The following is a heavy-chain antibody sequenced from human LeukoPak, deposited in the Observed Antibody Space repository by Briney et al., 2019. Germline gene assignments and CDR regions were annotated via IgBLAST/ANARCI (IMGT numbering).Heavy chain of an antibody. J-gene: IGHJ6*02. D-gene: IGHD3-9*01. CDR1: GGSISTYY. CDR2: VYRSGGT. V-gene: IGHV4-4*07. CDR3: ARDDFEYSVHNGMDV. Sequence: SETRSLTCSVSGGSISTYYWSWIRQPAGKGLEWIGRVYRSGGTNYNPSLKSRVTMSVDTSKNQISLRLRSVAAADTAVYYCARDDFEYSVHNGMDVWGQGTTVTVSS.